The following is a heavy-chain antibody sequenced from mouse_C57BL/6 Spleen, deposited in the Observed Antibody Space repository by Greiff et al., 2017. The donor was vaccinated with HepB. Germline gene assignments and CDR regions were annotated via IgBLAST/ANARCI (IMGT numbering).Heavy chain of an antibody. CDR1: GYTFTDYN. J-gene: IGHJ4*01. CDR3: ARARDSSGYYAMDY. V-gene: IGHV1-22*01. CDR2: INPNNGGT. D-gene: IGHD3-2*02. Sequence: EVQLQQSGPELVKPGASVKMSCKASGYTFTDYNMHWVKQSHGKSLEWIGYINPNNGGTSYNQKFKGKATLTVNQSSSTAYMELRSLTSEDSAVYYCARARDSSGYYAMDYWGQGTSVTVSS.